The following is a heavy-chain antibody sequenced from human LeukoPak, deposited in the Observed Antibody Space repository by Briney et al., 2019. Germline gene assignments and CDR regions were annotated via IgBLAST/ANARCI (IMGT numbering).Heavy chain of an antibody. V-gene: IGHV4-61*02. CDR2: IYTSGST. D-gene: IGHD5-24*01. CDR3: ARDRYSYGERWWFDP. J-gene: IGHJ5*02. Sequence: SQTLSLTCTVSGGSFSSGGYYWSWIRQPAGMGLEWIGRIYTSGSTNYNPSLKSRVTISVDTSKNQFSLKLSSVTAADTAVYYCARDRYSYGERWWFDPWGQGTLVTVSS. CDR1: GGSFSSGGYY.